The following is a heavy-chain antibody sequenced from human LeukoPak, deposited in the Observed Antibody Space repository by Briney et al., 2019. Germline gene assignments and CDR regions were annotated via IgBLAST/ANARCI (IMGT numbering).Heavy chain of an antibody. J-gene: IGHJ4*02. CDR3: ARHFLPVPYEGFDY. D-gene: IGHD3-3*02. V-gene: IGHV3-23*01. Sequence: GGSLRLSCAASGFTFSTYAMSWVRQAPGKGLEWVSSISGSGGSADYADSVEGRFTISRDNSKNTLYLQLSSLRAEDTAVYYCARHFLPVPYEGFDYWGQGTLVTVSS. CDR2: ISGSGGSA. CDR1: GFTFSTYA.